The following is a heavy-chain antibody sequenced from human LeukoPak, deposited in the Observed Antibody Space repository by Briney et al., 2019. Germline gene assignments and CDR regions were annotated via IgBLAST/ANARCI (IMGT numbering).Heavy chain of an antibody. J-gene: IGHJ4*02. Sequence: PGGSVGLPHAACVFILDHYSILGVRQAAGRGLEGVSGISWDSGSIGYADSVKGRFTSSRDNAKNSLYLQMNSLRAEDAALYYCAKGLYYYDSSGYYSPFDYWGQGTLVTVSS. CDR3: AKGLYYYDSSGYYSPFDY. V-gene: IGHV3-9*01. CDR1: VFILDHYS. D-gene: IGHD3-22*01. CDR2: ISWDSGSI.